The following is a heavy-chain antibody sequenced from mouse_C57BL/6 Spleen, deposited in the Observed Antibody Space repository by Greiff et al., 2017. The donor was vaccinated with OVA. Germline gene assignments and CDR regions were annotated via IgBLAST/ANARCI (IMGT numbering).Heavy chain of an antibody. CDR2: ISTYYGDA. V-gene: IGHV1-67*01. D-gene: IGHD1-1*01. CDR3: AKDPPYYYGSRWYFDV. J-gene: IGHJ1*03. Sequence: QVQLQQSGPELVRPGVSVKISCKGSGYTFTDYAMHWVKQSHAKSLEWIGVISTYYGDASYNQKFKDKATMTVDKSSSTAYMELARLTSEDSAVYYCAKDPPYYYGSRWYFDVWGTGTTVSVSS. CDR1: GYTFTDYA.